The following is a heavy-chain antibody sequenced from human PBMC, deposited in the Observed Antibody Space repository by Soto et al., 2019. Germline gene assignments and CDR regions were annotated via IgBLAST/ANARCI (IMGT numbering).Heavy chain of an antibody. D-gene: IGHD1-26*01. V-gene: IGHV3-53*01. J-gene: IGHJ5*02. CDR1: GFTVSSAY. Sequence: EVQVVESGGAFIQPGGSLRLSCAASGFTVSSAYMSWVRQAPGKGLEWVSVIFSGGGRYYADSAKGRFSISRDNTENTVYLQMDSLSAEDPAVYYCGRDIGGRYGFDPWGQGTLVTVSS. CDR3: GRDIGGRYGFDP. CDR2: IFSGGGR.